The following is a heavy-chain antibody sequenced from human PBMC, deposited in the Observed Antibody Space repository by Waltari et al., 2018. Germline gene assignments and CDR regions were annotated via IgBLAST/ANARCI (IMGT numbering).Heavy chain of an antibody. CDR3: ARDLTSRGYFDY. Sequence: QVQLQESGPGLVKPSETLSLTCTVSGCSISSSSYYWGWIRQPPGKGLEWIGSIYYSGSTYYNPSLKSRVTISVDTSKNQFSLKLSSVTAADTAVYYCARDLTSRGYFDYWGQGTLVTVSS. CDR2: IYYSGST. D-gene: IGHD2-2*01. CDR1: GCSISSSSYY. J-gene: IGHJ4*02. V-gene: IGHV4-39*07.